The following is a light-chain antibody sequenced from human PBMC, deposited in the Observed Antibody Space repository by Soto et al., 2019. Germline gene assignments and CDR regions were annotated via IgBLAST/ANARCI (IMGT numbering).Light chain of an antibody. J-gene: IGKJ2*01. Sequence: EIVLTQSPGTLSLSPGERATLSCRASQSVSSSYLAWYQQKPGQAPRLLIYGASSRATGIPDRMSGSGSGRDFTLTISRLEPEEFAVYYWQQYGSSPVTFGQGTKLEIK. V-gene: IGKV3-20*01. CDR1: QSVSSSY. CDR3: QQYGSSPVT. CDR2: GAS.